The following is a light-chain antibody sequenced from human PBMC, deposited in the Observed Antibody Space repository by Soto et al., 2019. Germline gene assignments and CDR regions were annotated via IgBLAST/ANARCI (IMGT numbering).Light chain of an antibody. CDR2: EVS. V-gene: IGLV2-8*01. J-gene: IGLJ1*01. CDR1: SSDVGGYNY. Sequence: QSVLTQPPSASGSPGQSVTISCTGTSSDVGGYNYVSWYQQHQGKAPKLRISEVSKRPSGVPDRFSGSKSGNTASLTVSGLPAEDEADYYCSSYTSSSTLLYVFGTGTKVTVL. CDR3: SSYTSSSTLLYV.